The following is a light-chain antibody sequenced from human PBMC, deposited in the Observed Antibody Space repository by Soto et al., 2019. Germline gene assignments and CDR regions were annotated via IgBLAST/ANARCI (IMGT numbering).Light chain of an antibody. CDR3: QQYGSSPRT. Sequence: PGERATLSCRASQSVSSSYLAWYQQKPGQAPRLLIYGASSRATGIPDRFSGSGSGTDFTLSISRLEPEDFAVYYCQQYGSSPRTFGQGTKVEIK. CDR1: QSVSSSY. CDR2: GAS. V-gene: IGKV3-20*01. J-gene: IGKJ1*01.